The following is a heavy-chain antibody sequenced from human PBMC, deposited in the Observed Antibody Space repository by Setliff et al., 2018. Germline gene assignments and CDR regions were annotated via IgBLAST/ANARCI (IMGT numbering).Heavy chain of an antibody. CDR1: GYSISSGYY. CDR2: IYHSGRT. CDR3: AIQSEGGYYDSSGYYGMAPYYFDY. D-gene: IGHD3-22*01. J-gene: IGHJ4*02. Sequence: SETLSLTCAVSGYSISSGYYWGWIRQPPGKGLEWIGSIYHSGRTYYNPSLKSRVTISVDTSRNQFSLKLGSVTAADTAVYYCAIQSEGGYYDSSGYYGMAPYYFDYWGQGTLVTVSS. V-gene: IGHV4-38-2*01.